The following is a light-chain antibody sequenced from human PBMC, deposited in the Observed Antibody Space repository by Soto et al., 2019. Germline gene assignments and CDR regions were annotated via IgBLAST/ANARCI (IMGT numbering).Light chain of an antibody. CDR1: QSVSSNY. J-gene: IGKJ2*01. Sequence: EIVLTQSAGILPLSPGERATLSYRASQSVSSNYLGWYQQKPGQAPRPLIYGASSRATGIPDRFSGSGSGTDFTLTISRLGPEDFAVYYCQQYANSPFTFGQGTKLEIK. V-gene: IGKV3-20*01. CDR3: QQYANSPFT. CDR2: GAS.